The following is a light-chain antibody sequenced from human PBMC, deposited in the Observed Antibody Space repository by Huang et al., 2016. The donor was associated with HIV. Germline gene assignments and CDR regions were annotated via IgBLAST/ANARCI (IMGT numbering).Light chain of an antibody. V-gene: IGKV3-20*01. Sequence: EIVLTQSPGTLSLSPGERATLSCRASQSLSNNYLAWYQQKPGQAPRRLIYGASNKATGITDRFSGSGSGTDFTLTSSRLETDDFAVYYCQQYGASLLTFGGGTKVEIK. CDR1: QSLSNNY. CDR2: GAS. CDR3: QQYGASLLT. J-gene: IGKJ4*01.